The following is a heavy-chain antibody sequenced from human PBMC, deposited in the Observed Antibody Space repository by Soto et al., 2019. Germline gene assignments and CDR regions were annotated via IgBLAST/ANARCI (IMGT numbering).Heavy chain of an antibody. CDR3: AKGELGGWVVWDSGSYTVGY. D-gene: IGHD1-26*01. CDR1: GFTFSSYA. V-gene: IGHV3-23*01. J-gene: IGHJ4*02. Sequence: GGSLRLSCAASGFTFSSYAMSWVRQAPGKGLEWVSAISGSGGSTCYADSVKGRFTISRDNSKNTLYLQMNSLRAEDTAVYQCAKGELGGWVVWDSGSYTVGYWGRGT. CDR2: ISGSGGST.